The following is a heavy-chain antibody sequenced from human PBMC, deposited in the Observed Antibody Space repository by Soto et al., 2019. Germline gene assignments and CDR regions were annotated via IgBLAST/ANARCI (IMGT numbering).Heavy chain of an antibody. CDR3: ARVEYSSSWGPDYYYGMDV. CDR2: TYYRSKWYN. Sequence: PSQTLSLTCAISGDSVSSNSAAWNWIRQSPSRGLEWLGRTYYRSKWYNDYAVPVKSRITINPDTSKNQFSLQLNSVTPEDTAVYYCARVEYSSSWGPDYYYGMDVWGQGTTVTVSS. D-gene: IGHD6-13*01. V-gene: IGHV6-1*01. J-gene: IGHJ6*02. CDR1: GDSVSSNSAA.